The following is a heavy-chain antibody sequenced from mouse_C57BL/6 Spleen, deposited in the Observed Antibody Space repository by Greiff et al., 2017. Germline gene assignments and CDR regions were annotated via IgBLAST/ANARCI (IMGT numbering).Heavy chain of an antibody. D-gene: IGHD1-1*01. CDR3: ANYYFTCHFVY. J-gene: IGHJ2*01. CDR1: GYSFTGCN. V-gene: IGHV1-18*01. Sequence: EVQLQESGPGLVKPGASVTIPCKASGYSFTGCNMYWVKRSHGKNLEWIGDINPNNGGTIYNQKFKGKATLTVDKSSSTAYMELHSLTSEDTAVYYWANYYFTCHFVYWGQGTT. CDR2: INPNNGGT.